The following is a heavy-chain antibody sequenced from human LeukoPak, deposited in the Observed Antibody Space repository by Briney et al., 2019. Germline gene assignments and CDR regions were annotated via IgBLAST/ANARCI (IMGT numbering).Heavy chain of an antibody. D-gene: IGHD6-13*01. CDR2: IFYSGST. CDR3: ARRGQQLVNFDY. V-gene: IGHV4-59*08. CDR1: GDSISSYY. J-gene: IGHJ4*02. Sequence: SETLSLTCTVSGDSISSYYWSWTRQPPGKGLEWIGYIFYSGSTNYNPSLKSRVTISIDTSKNQFSLKLSSVTAADTAVYYCARRGQQLVNFDYWGQGTLVTVSS.